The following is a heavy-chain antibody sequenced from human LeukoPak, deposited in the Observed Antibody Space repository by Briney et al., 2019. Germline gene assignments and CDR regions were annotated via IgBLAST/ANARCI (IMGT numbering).Heavy chain of an antibody. D-gene: IGHD3-22*01. V-gene: IGHV1-69*05. Sequence: SVKVSCKASGGTFSSYAISWVRQAPGQGLEWMRRIIPIFGTANYAQKFQGRVTITTDESTGTAYMELSSLRSEDMAVYYCARDQPPYYYDSSGYYVGYFDYWGQGTLVTVSS. J-gene: IGHJ4*02. CDR3: ARDQPPYYYDSSGYYVGYFDY. CDR2: IIPIFGTA. CDR1: GGTFSSYA.